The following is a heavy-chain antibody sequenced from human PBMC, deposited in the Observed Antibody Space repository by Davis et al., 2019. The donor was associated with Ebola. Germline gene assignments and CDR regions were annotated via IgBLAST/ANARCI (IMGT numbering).Heavy chain of an antibody. CDR3: ARLGKRGMLYLDY. Sequence: SETLSLTCAVSGGSFSGYYWSWIRQPPGKGLEWIGEINHSGSTNYNPSLKSRVTISVDTSKNQFSLKLSSVTAADTAVYYCARLGKRGMLYLDYWGQGTLVTVSS. J-gene: IGHJ4*02. CDR1: GGSFSGYY. CDR2: INHSGST. V-gene: IGHV4-34*01. D-gene: IGHD2-8*01.